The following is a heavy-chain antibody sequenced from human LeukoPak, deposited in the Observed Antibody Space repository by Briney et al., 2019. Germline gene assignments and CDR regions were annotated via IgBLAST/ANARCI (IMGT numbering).Heavy chain of an antibody. CDR2: IYYTGST. CDR3: ARHQGHDFYDSSGYYSFDY. D-gene: IGHD3-22*01. CDR1: GGSINGYY. Sequence: SETLSLTCTVSGGSINGYYWSGIRQPPGKGLEWIGYIYYTGSTNYNPSLKSRVTISADASKNQFSLKLSSVTAADTAVYFCARHQGHDFYDSSGYYSFDYWGQGTLVTVSS. J-gene: IGHJ4*02. V-gene: IGHV4-59*08.